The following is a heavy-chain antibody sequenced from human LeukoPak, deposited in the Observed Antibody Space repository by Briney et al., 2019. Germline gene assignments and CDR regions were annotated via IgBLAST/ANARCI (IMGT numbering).Heavy chain of an antibody. J-gene: IGHJ4*02. D-gene: IGHD3-22*01. CDR2: IRYDGSNK. CDR3: AKDSSITMIVTLLFDY. CDR1: GFTFSSYA. Sequence: GGSLRLSCAASGFTFSSYAMHWVRQAPGKGLEWVAFIRYDGSNKYYADSVKGRFTISRDNSKNTLYLQMNSLRAEDTAVYYCAKDSSITMIVTLLFDYWGQGTLVTVSS. V-gene: IGHV3-30*02.